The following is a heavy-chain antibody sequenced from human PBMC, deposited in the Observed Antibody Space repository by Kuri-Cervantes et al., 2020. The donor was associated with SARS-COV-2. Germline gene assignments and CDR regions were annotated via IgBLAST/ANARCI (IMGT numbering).Heavy chain of an antibody. CDR1: GGSFSGYY. V-gene: IGHV4-34*01. D-gene: IGHD2-15*01. Sequence: SQTLSLTCAVYGGSFSGYYWSWIRQPPGKGLEWIGEINHSGSTNYNPSLKSRVTISVDTSKNQFSLKLGSVTAADTAVYYCARGGGVCSGGSCSPPFDYWGQGTLVTVSS. J-gene: IGHJ4*02. CDR3: ARGGGVCSGGSCSPPFDY. CDR2: INHSGST.